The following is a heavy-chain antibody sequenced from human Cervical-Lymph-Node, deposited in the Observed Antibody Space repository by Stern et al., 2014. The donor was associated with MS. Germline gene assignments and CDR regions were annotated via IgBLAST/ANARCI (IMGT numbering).Heavy chain of an antibody. Sequence: QVQLQESGPGLVRPSGTLSLTCAVSGGSISSSNWWNWVRQPPGKGLEWIGEIYHSGSTNYNPSLKSRVTMSLEKAKNQFSLNLTSVTAADTAVYYCARSHRVIVVPDDILSWFDPWGQGTLVTVSS. V-gene: IGHV4-4*02. CDR1: GGSISSSNW. CDR2: IYHSGST. D-gene: IGHD2-2*01. J-gene: IGHJ5*02. CDR3: ARSHRVIVVPDDILSWFDP.